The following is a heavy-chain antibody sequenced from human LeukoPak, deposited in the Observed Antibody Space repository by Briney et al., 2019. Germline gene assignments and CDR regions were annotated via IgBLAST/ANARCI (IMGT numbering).Heavy chain of an antibody. CDR3: ARHQIDTVTVDY. V-gene: IGHV4-39*01. Sequence: SETLSLTCTVSGGSISSSSYYWGWIRQPPGKGLEWIGSIYYSGSTYYNPSLKSRVTISVDTSKNQFSLKLSSVTAADTAVYNCARHQIDTVTVDYWGQGTLVTVSS. CDR2: IYYSGST. D-gene: IGHD4-17*01. CDR1: GGSISSSSYY. J-gene: IGHJ4*02.